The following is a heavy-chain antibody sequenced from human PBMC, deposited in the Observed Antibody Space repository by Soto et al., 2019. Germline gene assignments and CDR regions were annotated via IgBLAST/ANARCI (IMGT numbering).Heavy chain of an antibody. CDR2: ISSSGTYI. J-gene: IGHJ3*02. CDR3: ARDRARTTNAFDI. V-gene: IGHV3-21*01. D-gene: IGHD3-10*01. Sequence: LRLSCEASGFIFITYSMSWVRQSPGKGLEWVSSISSSGTYIFYADSVKGRFTISRDNAKNSLYLQLNSLRADDTAMYYCARDRARTTNAFDIWGQGTMVTVSS. CDR1: GFIFITYS.